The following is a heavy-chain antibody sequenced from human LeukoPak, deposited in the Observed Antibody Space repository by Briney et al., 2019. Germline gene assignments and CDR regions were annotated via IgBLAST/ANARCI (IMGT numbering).Heavy chain of an antibody. D-gene: IGHD1-1*01. CDR2: ISAYNGNT. CDR3: ARFTGTTTPTDY. Sequence: ASVKVSCKASGYTFSNYGISWVRQAPGQGLEWMGWISAYNGNTNYAQKLQGRVTMTTDTSTSTAYMELRSLRSDDTAVYYCARFTGTTTPTDYWGQGTLVTVSS. V-gene: IGHV1-18*04. J-gene: IGHJ4*02. CDR1: GYTFSNYG.